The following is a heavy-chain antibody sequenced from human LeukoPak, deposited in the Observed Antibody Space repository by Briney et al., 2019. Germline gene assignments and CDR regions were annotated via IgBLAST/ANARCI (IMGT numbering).Heavy chain of an antibody. CDR3: VRDRVLGAFDI. CDR1: GGSISSYS. Sequence: PSETLSLTCTVSGGSISSYSWTWIRQPPGKGREWIGSIYYSGSTNYNPSLKSRVTISVDTSKNQFSLKLSSVTAADTAVYYCVRDRVLGAFDIWGQGTMVTVSS. CDR2: IYYSGST. D-gene: IGHD3-16*01. J-gene: IGHJ3*02. V-gene: IGHV4-59*01.